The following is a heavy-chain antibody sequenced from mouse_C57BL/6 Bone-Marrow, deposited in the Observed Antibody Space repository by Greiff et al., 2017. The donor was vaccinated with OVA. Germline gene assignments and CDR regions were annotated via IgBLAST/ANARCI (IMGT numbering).Heavy chain of an antibody. CDR3: ARLRVSDDY. CDR1: GFTFSSYG. V-gene: IGHV5-6*01. CDR2: ISSGGSYT. J-gene: IGHJ2*01. Sequence: EVKVVESGGDLVKPGGSLKLSCAASGFTFSSYGMSWVRQTPYKRLEWVATISSGGSYTYYPDSVKGRFTISRDNAKNTLYLQMSSLKSEDTAMDYCARLRVSDDYWGQGTTLTVSS. D-gene: IGHD3-1*01.